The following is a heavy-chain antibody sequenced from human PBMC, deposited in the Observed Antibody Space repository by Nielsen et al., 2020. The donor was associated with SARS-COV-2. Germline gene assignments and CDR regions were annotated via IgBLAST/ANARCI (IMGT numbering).Heavy chain of an antibody. J-gene: IGHJ5*02. CDR2: IVAGTGTT. V-gene: IGHV1-58*01. CDR3: ARDAGGSSGWYGYGFDP. Sequence: SVKVSCKASGVTFSNSVVQWVRQARGQALEWMGWIVAGTGTTRYAQRFQERVIITRDMSTRTAYMEVSSLRSEDTAVYYCARDAGGSSGWYGYGFDPWGQGTLVTVSS. D-gene: IGHD6-19*01. CDR1: GVTFSNSV.